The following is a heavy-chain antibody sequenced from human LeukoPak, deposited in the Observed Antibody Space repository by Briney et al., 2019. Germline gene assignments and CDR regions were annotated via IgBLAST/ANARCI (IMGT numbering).Heavy chain of an antibody. J-gene: IGHJ4*02. CDR1: GFTFSSYA. D-gene: IGHD6-25*01. CDR3: AAISYSGTWPVGY. V-gene: IGHV3-23*01. CDR2: ISAGGDTT. Sequence: TGGSLRLSCAASGFTFSSYAMHWVRQAPGEGLEWVSGISAGGDTTYTADSVRGRFTISRDNSNNTLYLQMNILTAEDTAVYYCAAISYSGTWPVGYWGQGILVTVTA.